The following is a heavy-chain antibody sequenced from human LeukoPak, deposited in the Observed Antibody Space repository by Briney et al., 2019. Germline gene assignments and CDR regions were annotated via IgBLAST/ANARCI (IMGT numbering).Heavy chain of an antibody. D-gene: IGHD6-6*01. J-gene: IGHJ5*02. CDR2: IYYSGST. CDR3: ARGSSSVPWNWFDP. V-gene: IGHV4-59*01. Sequence: SETLSLTCTVSGGSISSYYWSRIRQPPGKGLEWIGYIYYSGSTNYNPSLKSRVTISVDTSKNQFSLKLSSVTAADTAVYYCARGSSSVPWNWFDPWGQGTLVTVSS. CDR1: GGSISSYY.